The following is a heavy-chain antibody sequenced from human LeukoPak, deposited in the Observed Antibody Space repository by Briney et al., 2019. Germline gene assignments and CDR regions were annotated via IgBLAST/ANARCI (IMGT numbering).Heavy chain of an antibody. CDR3: ARIDGSGSYYNDYYFVY. CDR1: GYSFTSYW. CDR2: IYPGDSDN. Sequence: GESLKISCQGSGYSFTSYWIAWVRQMPGKGLEWMGTIYPGDSDNRYSPSFQGQVTISADRSISTAYLQWTSLKASDSAMFYCARIDGSGSYYNDYYFVYWGQGTLVSVS. D-gene: IGHD3-10*01. J-gene: IGHJ4*02. V-gene: IGHV5-51*01.